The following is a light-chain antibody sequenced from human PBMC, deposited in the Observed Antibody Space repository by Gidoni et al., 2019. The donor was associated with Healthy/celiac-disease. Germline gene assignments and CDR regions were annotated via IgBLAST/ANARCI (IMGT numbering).Light chain of an antibody. CDR1: QSVSSSY. V-gene: IGKV3-20*01. CDR2: GAS. CDR3: QQFGSSPPSWT. Sequence: LSLSPGERATRSCRASQSVSSSYLAWYQQKPGQAPRLLIYGASRRATGIPDRFSGSGSGTDFTLTISRLEPEDFAVYYCQQFGSSPPSWTFGQGTKVEIK. J-gene: IGKJ1*01.